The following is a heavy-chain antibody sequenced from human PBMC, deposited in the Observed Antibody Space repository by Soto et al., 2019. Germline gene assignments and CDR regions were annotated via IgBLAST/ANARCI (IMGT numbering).Heavy chain of an antibody. V-gene: IGHV1-2*02. CDR3: ARERGSDTLHPSDNWFDT. CDR1: GYTFTDYH. J-gene: IGHJ5*02. D-gene: IGHD6-25*01. Sequence: QVQLVQSGAEVKKPGASVKVSCKASGYTFTDYHIHWVRQAPGQGLEFMGWINTNNGGGGSAQQFQGRVTVTRDTSIATVYMDLSNLRSDDTALYYCARERGSDTLHPSDNWFDTWGQGTLITVSS. CDR2: INTNNGGG.